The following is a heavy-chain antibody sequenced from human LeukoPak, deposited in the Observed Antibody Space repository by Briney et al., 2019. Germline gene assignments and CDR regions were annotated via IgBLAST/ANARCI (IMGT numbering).Heavy chain of an antibody. Sequence: GGSLRLSCAASGFTFSSYGMHWVRQAPGKGLEWVAVIWYDGNNKYYADSVKGRFTISRDNSKNTLYLQMNSLRAEDTAVYYCARSPDWFSGYFDYWGQGTLVTVSS. CDR1: GFTFSSYG. CDR2: IWYDGNNK. J-gene: IGHJ4*02. CDR3: ARSPDWFSGYFDY. D-gene: IGHD3-9*01. V-gene: IGHV3-33*01.